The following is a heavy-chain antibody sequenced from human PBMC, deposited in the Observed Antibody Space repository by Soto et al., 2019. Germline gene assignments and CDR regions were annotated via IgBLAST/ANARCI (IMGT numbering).Heavy chain of an antibody. CDR3: ARGTRGRRTVLPTDAFDL. D-gene: IGHD3-16*01. CDR2: IIPIFGTA. CDR1: GGTFSSYA. V-gene: IGHV1-69*01. Sequence: QVQLVQSGAEVKKPGSSVKVSCKASGGTFSSYAISWVRQAPGQGLEWMGGIIPIFGTANYAQQFQGRVTITADESTSTAYMELSSLRSEDTAVNYCARGTRGRRTVLPTDAFDLWGQGTMVTVSS. J-gene: IGHJ3*01.